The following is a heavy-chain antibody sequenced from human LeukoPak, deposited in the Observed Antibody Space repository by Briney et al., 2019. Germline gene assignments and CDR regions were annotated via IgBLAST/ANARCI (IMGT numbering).Heavy chain of an antibody. Sequence: GGSLRLSCAACGFTFSSYEMNWVRQAPGKGLEWVSYISSSGSTIYYPDSVKGRFTLFRDHGKNSIYLQMKSLRAEDSPVYHCAELGITMIGGVWGKGTTVTISS. J-gene: IGHJ6*04. CDR3: AELGITMIGGV. CDR1: GFTFSSYE. V-gene: IGHV3-48*03. D-gene: IGHD3-10*02. CDR2: ISSSGSTI.